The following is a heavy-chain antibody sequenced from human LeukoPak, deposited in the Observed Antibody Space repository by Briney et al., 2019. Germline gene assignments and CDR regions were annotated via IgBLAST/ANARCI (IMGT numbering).Heavy chain of an antibody. CDR2: IYTRGST. D-gene: IGHD1-7*01. Sequence: PSETLSHTCTVSGGYLSGYYWSWIRQPAGKGLEWIGRIYTRGSTHYNPSLKSRVTMSVDTSKNQFSLNLSSVTAADTAVYYCARLITGTTTAFDIWGQGTMVTVSS. CDR1: GGYLSGYY. J-gene: IGHJ3*02. V-gene: IGHV4-4*07. CDR3: ARLITGTTTAFDI.